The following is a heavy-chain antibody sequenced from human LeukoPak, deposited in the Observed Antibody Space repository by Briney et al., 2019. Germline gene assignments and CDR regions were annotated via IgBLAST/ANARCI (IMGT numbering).Heavy chain of an antibody. CDR1: GYTFSTYW. D-gene: IGHD3-10*01. CDR2: IYPGDSDT. CDR3: ARTYYGAGNTGQLDY. V-gene: IGHV5-51*01. J-gene: IGHJ4*02. Sequence: GESLKISCKGSGYTFSTYWIGWVRQMPGKGLEWMGIIYPGDSDTRYSPSFQGQVTISADKSISTAYLQWSSLKASDTAMYYCARTYYGAGNTGQLDYWGQGTLVTVSS.